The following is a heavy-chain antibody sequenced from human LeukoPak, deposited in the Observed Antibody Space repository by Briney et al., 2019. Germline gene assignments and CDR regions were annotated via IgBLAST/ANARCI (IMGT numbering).Heavy chain of an antibody. J-gene: IGHJ5*02. Sequence: SVKVSCRASGGTFSSYAISWVRQAPGQGLEWMGGIIPIFGTANYAQKFQGRVTITADKSTSTAYMELSSLRSEDTAVYYCARGGTTGTTKSRFDPWGQGTLVTVSS. CDR2: IIPIFGTA. CDR1: GGTFSSYA. V-gene: IGHV1-69*06. D-gene: IGHD1-1*01. CDR3: ARGGTTGTTKSRFDP.